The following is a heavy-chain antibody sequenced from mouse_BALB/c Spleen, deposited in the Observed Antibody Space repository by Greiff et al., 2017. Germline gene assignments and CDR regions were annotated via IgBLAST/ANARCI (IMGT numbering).Heavy chain of an antibody. CDR2: IYPGDGDT. Sequence: QVQLQQSGAELVRPGSSVKISCTASGYAFSSYWMNWVQQRPGQGLEWMGQIYPGDGDTNYNGKFKGKATLTADKSSSTAYMQLSSLTSEDSAIYFCERGDGSSYYYAMDYWGQGTSVTVSS. J-gene: IGHJ4*01. CDR3: ERGDGSSYYYAMDY. V-gene: IGHV1-80*01. CDR1: GYAFSSYW. D-gene: IGHD1-1*01.